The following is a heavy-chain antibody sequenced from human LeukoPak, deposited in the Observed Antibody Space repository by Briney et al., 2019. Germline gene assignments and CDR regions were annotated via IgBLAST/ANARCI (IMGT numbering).Heavy chain of an antibody. D-gene: IGHD3-10*01. Sequence: GGSLRLSCAASGFTFSDYYMSWIRQAPGKGLEWVSYISSSGSTIYYADSVKGRFTISRDNAKDSLYLQMNSLRAEDTAVYYCAGTWGSGRADYWGQGTLVTVSS. CDR3: AGTWGSGRADY. V-gene: IGHV3-11*01. CDR1: GFTFSDYY. CDR2: ISSSGSTI. J-gene: IGHJ4*02.